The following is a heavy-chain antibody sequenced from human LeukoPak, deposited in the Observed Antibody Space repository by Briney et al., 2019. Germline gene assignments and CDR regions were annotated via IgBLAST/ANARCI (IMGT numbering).Heavy chain of an antibody. D-gene: IGHD6-19*01. CDR1: GGSFSGYY. V-gene: IGHV4-34*01. CDR3: ARGPLCSSGWYFPRYFDL. J-gene: IGHJ2*01. Sequence: PSETLSLTCAVYGGSFSGYYWSWIRQPPGKGLEWIGEINHSGSTNYNPSLKSRVTISVDTSKNQFSLKLSSVTAADTAVYYCARGPLCSSGWYFPRYFDLWGRGTLVTVSS. CDR2: INHSGST.